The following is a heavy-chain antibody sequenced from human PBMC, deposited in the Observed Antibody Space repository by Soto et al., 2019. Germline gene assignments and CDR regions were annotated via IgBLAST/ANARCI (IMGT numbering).Heavy chain of an antibody. V-gene: IGHV4-31*03. CDR2: IYYSGST. CDR1: GGSISSGGYY. D-gene: IGHD3-10*01. CDR3: ARLTSGPVYFDY. Sequence: QVQLQESGPGLVKPSQTLSLTCTVSGGSISSGGYYWSWIRQHPGKGLEWIGYIYYSGSTYYNPSMKSGVTISVDTSKNQFSLKLSSVTAADTAVYYCARLTSGPVYFDYWGQGTLVTVSS. J-gene: IGHJ4*02.